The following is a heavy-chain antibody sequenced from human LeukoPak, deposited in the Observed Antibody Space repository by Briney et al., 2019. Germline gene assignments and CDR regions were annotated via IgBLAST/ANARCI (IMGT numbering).Heavy chain of an antibody. V-gene: IGHV4-30-4*01. CDR1: GGSITSGDYF. CDR2: IYHSGST. Sequence: SETLSLTCTVSGGSITSGDYFWSWIRQSPGKGLEWIGYIYHSGSTHYNPSFDSRLTITVDTSKNQFSLKLSSVTAADTAVYYCARLRLTRWGPCSSTSCAAFDIWGQRTMVTVSS. D-gene: IGHD2-2*01. J-gene: IGHJ3*02. CDR3: ARLRLTRWGPCSSTSCAAFDI.